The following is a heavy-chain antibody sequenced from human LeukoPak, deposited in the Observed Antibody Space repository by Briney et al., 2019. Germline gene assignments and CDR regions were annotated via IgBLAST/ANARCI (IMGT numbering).Heavy chain of an antibody. CDR1: GGSISNYY. Sequence: PSETLSLTCTVSGGSISNYYWGWIRQPPGKGLEWIGSIYYSGSTYYNPSLKSRVTISVDTSKNQFSLKLSSVTAADTAVYYCARVAYYYDSSGYYHFDYWGQGTLVTVSS. V-gene: IGHV4-39*07. CDR3: ARVAYYYDSSGYYHFDY. CDR2: IYYSGST. D-gene: IGHD3-22*01. J-gene: IGHJ4*02.